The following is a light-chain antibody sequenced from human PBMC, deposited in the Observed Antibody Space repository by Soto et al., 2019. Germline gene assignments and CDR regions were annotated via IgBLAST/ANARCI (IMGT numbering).Light chain of an antibody. Sequence: QSALTQPASVSGSPGQSITISCTGTSSDVGGYNYVSCYQQHTGKAPKLMIYDVSNRPSGVSNRFSGSKSGNTASLTISGLQAEDEADYYFSSYTSSSTLLYVFGTGTKLTVL. CDR3: SSYTSSSTLLYV. J-gene: IGLJ1*01. CDR2: DVS. V-gene: IGLV2-14*01. CDR1: SSDVGGYNY.